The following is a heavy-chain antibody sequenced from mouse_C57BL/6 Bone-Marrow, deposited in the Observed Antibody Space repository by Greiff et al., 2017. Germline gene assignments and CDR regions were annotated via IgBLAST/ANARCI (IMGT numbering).Heavy chain of an antibody. CDR3: SRGAYDSGYFDV. V-gene: IGHV1-64*01. Sequence: QVQLQQPGAELVKPGASVKLSCKASGYTFTSYWMHWVKQRPGQGLEWIGMINPNSGSTNYNAKFKSKATLTLDKSSSTAYMQLSSLTSDDSAVYYWSRGAYDSGYFDVWGTGTTVTVAS. J-gene: IGHJ1*03. D-gene: IGHD2-12*01. CDR1: GYTFTSYW. CDR2: INPNSGST.